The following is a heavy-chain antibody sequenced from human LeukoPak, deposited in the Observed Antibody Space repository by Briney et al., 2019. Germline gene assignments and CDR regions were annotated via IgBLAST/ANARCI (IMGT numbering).Heavy chain of an antibody. V-gene: IGHV1-8*01. J-gene: IGHJ4*02. CDR3: TRGRGGTIVRGYMDY. CDR2: MNSNSGNT. D-gene: IGHD3-10*01. Sequence: VASVKVSCKASGYTFIKYDIMWVRQATGQGLEWMGWMNSNSGNTGYAQKFQGRVTMTRDTSMSTAYMELSSLRFEDTAVYYCTRGRGGTIVRGYMDYWGQGTLVTVSS. CDR1: GYTFIKYD.